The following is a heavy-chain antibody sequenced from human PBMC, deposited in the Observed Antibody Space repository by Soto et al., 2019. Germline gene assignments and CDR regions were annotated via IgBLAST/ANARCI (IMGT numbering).Heavy chain of an antibody. CDR2: INPNSGGT. D-gene: IGHD6-6*01. CDR3: TRDGDSSSTFDI. V-gene: IGHV1-2*02. CDR1: GYTFTGNY. J-gene: IGHJ3*02. Sequence: QVQLVQSGAEVKKPGASVKVSCKASGYTFTGNYMHWVRQAPGQGLEWMGWINPNSGGTNYAQTFQARVTVTRDTSRSTAFMELSTLRSDDTAVYYCTRDGDSSSTFDIWGPGPMVTAPS.